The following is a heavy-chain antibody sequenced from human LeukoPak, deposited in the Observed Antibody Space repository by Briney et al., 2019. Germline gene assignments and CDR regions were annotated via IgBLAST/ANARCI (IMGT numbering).Heavy chain of an antibody. V-gene: IGHV4-61*02. CDR3: ARDEYYYDSSGYYGSYYYYMDV. D-gene: IGHD3-22*01. CDR2: IYTSGST. CDR1: GGSISSGSYY. J-gene: IGHJ6*03. Sequence: PSETPSLTCTVSGGSISSGSYYWSWIRQPAGKGLEWIGRIYTSGSTNYHPSLKSRVTISVDTSKNQFSLKRSSVTAADTAVYFCARDEYYYDSSGYYGSYYYYMDVWGKGTTVTVSS.